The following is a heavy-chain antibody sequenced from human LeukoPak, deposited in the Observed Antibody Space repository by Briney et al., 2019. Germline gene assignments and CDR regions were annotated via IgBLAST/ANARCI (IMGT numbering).Heavy chain of an antibody. V-gene: IGHV1-69*06. CDR1: GGTFSSYA. D-gene: IGHD3-9*01. CDR2: IIPIFGTA. CDR3: ARGTSSNYDILTGYYNVRQDAFDI. J-gene: IGHJ3*02. Sequence: SVKVSCKASGGTFSSYAISWVRQAPGQGLEWMGGIIPIFGTANYAQKFQGRVTITADKSTSTAYMELSSLRSEDTAVYYCARGTSSNYDILTGYYNVRQDAFDIWGQGTMATVSS.